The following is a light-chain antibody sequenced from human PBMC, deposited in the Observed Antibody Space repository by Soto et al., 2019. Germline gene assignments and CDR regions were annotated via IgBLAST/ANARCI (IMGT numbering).Light chain of an antibody. CDR2: GAS. V-gene: IGKV3-15*01. CDR1: QSIRTN. Sequence: EIVLTQSPATLAVSAGGRATLSCRASQSIRTNVAWYQQLPGQAPRLLVYGASTRATGVPARFSGSGSGIEFTLTISSLQSEDFAVYYCQQFGRSPSMYTFGQGTKLEIK. J-gene: IGKJ2*01. CDR3: QQFGRSPSMYT.